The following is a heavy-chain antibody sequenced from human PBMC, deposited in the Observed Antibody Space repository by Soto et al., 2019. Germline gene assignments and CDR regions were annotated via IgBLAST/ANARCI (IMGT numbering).Heavy chain of an antibody. CDR2: IIPIFGTA. CDR1: GGTFSSYA. CDR3: ARDGRFLEWLTLGGYYYGMDV. Sequence: QVQLVQSGAEVKKPGSSVKVSCKASGGTFSSYAISWVRQAPGQGLEWMGGIIPIFGTANYAQKFQGRVTITADESTSAAYMELISLRAEDTAVYYCARDGRFLEWLTLGGYYYGMDVWGQGTTVTVSS. J-gene: IGHJ6*02. D-gene: IGHD3-3*01. V-gene: IGHV1-69*01.